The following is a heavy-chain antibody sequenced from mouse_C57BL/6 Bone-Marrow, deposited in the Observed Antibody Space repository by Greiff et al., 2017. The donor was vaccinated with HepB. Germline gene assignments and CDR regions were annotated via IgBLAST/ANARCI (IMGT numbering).Heavy chain of an antibody. CDR1: GYTFTSYW. J-gene: IGHJ1*03. D-gene: IGHD1-1*01. V-gene: IGHV1-69*01. CDR3: AREVVYWYFDV. Sequence: VKLQQPGAELVMPGASVKLSCKASGYTFTSYWMHWVKQRPGQGLEWIGEIDPSDSYTNYNQKFKGKSTLTADKSSSTAYMQLSSVTSEDSAVCYCAREVVYWYFDVWGTGTTVTVSS. CDR2: IDPSDSYT.